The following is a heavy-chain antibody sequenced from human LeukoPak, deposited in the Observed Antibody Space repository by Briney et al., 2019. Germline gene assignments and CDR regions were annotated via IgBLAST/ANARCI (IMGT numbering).Heavy chain of an antibody. CDR2: ISASGGDT. D-gene: IGHD2-8*01. V-gene: IGHV3-23*01. CDR1: GFTFSNFW. CDR3: AKDVRRCNGACT. J-gene: IGHJ5*02. Sequence: GGSLRLSCTASGFTFSNFWMGWVRQAPGKGLEWVSGISASGGDTFYADSVKGRFTISRDNSKNTLSLQMNSLRVEDTAIYYCAKDVRRCNGACTWGQGTLVTVSS.